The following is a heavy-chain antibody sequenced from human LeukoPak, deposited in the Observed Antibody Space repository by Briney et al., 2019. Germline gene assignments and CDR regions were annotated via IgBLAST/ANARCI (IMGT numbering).Heavy chain of an antibody. CDR1: GGSFSGYY. CDR3: ARDPVGGSTIFDY. V-gene: IGHV4-34*01. Sequence: SETLSLTCAVYGGSFSGYYWSWIRQPPGKGLEWIGEINHSGSANYNPSLKSRVTISVDTSKNQFSLKLSSVTAADTAVYYCARDPVGGSTIFDYWGQGTLVTVSS. D-gene: IGHD1-26*01. CDR2: INHSGSA. J-gene: IGHJ4*02.